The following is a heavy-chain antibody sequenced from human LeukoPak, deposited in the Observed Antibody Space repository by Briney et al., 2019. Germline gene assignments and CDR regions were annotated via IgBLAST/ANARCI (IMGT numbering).Heavy chain of an antibody. Sequence: GGSLRLSCAASGFTFSSYSMNWVRQAPGKGLEWVSYISSSSSTIYYADSVKGRFTISRDNAKNSLYLQMNSLRDEDTAVYYCAKSVVVITFRFDDWGQGALVTVSS. CDR1: GFTFSSYS. J-gene: IGHJ4*02. V-gene: IGHV3-48*02. D-gene: IGHD2-15*01. CDR2: ISSSSSTI. CDR3: AKSVVVITFRFDD.